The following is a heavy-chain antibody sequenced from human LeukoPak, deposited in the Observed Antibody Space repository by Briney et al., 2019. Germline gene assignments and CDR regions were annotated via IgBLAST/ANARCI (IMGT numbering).Heavy chain of an antibody. J-gene: IGHJ4*02. CDR1: GFTFSSYA. CDR2: ISGSGGST. D-gene: IGHD5-18*01. Sequence: GGSLGLSCAASGFTFSSYAMSWVRQAPGKGLEWVSAISGSGGSTYYADSVKGRFTISRDNSKNTLYLQMNSLRAEDTAVYYCAKGLRGYSYGYADYWGQGTLVTVSS. CDR3: AKGLRGYSYGYADY. V-gene: IGHV3-23*01.